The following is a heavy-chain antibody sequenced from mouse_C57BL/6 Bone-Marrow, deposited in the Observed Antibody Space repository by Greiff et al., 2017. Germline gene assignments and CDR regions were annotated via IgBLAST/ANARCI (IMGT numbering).Heavy chain of an antibody. CDR3: ARDPYYDYDDYAMDY. V-gene: IGHV5-4*01. J-gene: IGHJ4*01. CDR1: GFTFSSYA. CDR2: ISDGGSYT. D-gene: IGHD2-4*01. Sequence: EVNLVESGGGLVKPGGSLKLSCAASGFTFSSYAMSWVRQTPEKRLEWVATISDGGSYTYYPDNVKGRFTISRDNAKNNLYLQMSHLKSEDTAMYYCARDPYYDYDDYAMDYWGQGTSVTVSS.